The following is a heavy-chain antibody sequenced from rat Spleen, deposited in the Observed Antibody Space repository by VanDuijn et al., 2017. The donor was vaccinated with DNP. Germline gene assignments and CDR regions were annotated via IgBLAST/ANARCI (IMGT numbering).Heavy chain of an antibody. V-gene: IGHV5S23*01. Sequence: EVQLVESGGGLVQPGNSLKLSCAASGFTFSNYDMAWVRQAPTKGLEWVASISTGGVNTYYRDSVKGRFTVSRDEAKSLLYLQMDSLRSEDTATYYCTTRGVGARYYWHFDFWGPGTMVTVSS. J-gene: IGHJ1*01. D-gene: IGHD1-1*01. CDR2: ISTGGVNT. CDR3: TTRGVGARYYWHFDF. CDR1: GFTFSNYD.